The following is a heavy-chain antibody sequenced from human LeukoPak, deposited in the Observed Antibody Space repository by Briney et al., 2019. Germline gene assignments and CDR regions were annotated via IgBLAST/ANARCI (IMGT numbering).Heavy chain of an antibody. V-gene: IGHV4-39*07. CDR1: GGSISSSSYY. Sequence: SETLSLTCTVSGGSISSSSYYWGWIRQPPGKGLEWIGSIYYSGSTYYNPSLKSRVIISVDTSKNQFSLKLSSVTAADTAVYYCASLLVPAAILRDYWGQGTLVTVSS. CDR2: IYYSGST. D-gene: IGHD2-2*02. J-gene: IGHJ4*02. CDR3: ASLLVPAAILRDY.